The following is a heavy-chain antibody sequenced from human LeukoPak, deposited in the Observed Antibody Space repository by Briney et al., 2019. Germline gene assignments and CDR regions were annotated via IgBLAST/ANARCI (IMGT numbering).Heavy chain of an antibody. D-gene: IGHD6-19*01. CDR3: AKDYSSGWYDY. Sequence: GGSLRLSCAASGFTFGSFAMNWVRQAPGKGLEWVSTISGTGDSTNYADSVKGRFTISRDNSKNTLSLQLNSLRAEDTAVYYCAKDYSSGWYDYWGQGTLVTVSS. J-gene: IGHJ4*02. CDR2: ISGTGDST. CDR1: GFTFGSFA. V-gene: IGHV3-23*01.